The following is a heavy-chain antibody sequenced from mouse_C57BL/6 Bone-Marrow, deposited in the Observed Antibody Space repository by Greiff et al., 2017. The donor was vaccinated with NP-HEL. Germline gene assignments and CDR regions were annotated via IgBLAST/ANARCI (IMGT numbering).Heavy chain of an antibody. CDR3: AIWLRRNAMDY. D-gene: IGHD2-2*01. CDR1: GFTFSDYG. Sequence: EVKVVESGGGLVKPGGSLKLSCAASGFTFSDYGMHWVRQAPEQGLEWVAYISRGSSTIYYADTVKGRFTISRDNAKNTLFLQMTSLGSEDTAMYYCAIWLRRNAMDYWGQGTSVTVSP. V-gene: IGHV5-17*01. J-gene: IGHJ4*01. CDR2: ISRGSSTI.